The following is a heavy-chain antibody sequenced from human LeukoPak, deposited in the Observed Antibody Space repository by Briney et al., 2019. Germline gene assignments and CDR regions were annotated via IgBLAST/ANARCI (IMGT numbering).Heavy chain of an antibody. J-gene: IGHJ6*03. CDR3: ARVPRSYYYYYYMDV. CDR1: GGSTSSGSYY. V-gene: IGHV4-61*01. Sequence: SETLSLTCTVSGGSTSSGSYYWSWIRQPPGKGLEWLGYIYYSGSSNYNPSLKSRVTMSADTSKNQFSLKLSSVTAADTAVYYCARVPRSYYYYYYMDVWGKGTTVTVSS. CDR2: IYYSGSS.